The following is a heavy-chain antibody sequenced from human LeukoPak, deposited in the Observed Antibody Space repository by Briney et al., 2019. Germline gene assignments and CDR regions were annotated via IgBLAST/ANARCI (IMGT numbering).Heavy chain of an antibody. CDR3: TRDGGDPPLYYYGMDV. CDR2: IRSKAYGGTT. J-gene: IGHJ6*01. Sequence: GSLRPSCTASGFPVGDYAMSGCRQAPGKGVGGVGFIRSKAYGGTTEYAASVKGRFTISRDDSKSIAYLQMNSLKTEDTAVYYCTRDGGDPPLYYYGMDVWGQGTTVTVSS. CDR1: GFPVGDYA. D-gene: IGHD2-21*02. V-gene: IGHV3-49*03.